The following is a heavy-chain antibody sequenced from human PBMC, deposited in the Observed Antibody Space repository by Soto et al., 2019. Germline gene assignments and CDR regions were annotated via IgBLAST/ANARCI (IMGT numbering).Heavy chain of an antibody. D-gene: IGHD2-2*01. V-gene: IGHV3-30*18. Sequence: QVQLVESGGGVVQPGRSLRLSCAASGFTFSSYGMHWVRQAPGKGLEWVAVISYDGSNKYYADSVKGRFTISRDNSKNTLYLQMNSLRAEDTAVYYCAKDVEYQLPEPTYFACWGQGTLVTVYS. J-gene: IGHJ4*02. CDR2: ISYDGSNK. CDR3: AKDVEYQLPEPTYFAC. CDR1: GFTFSSYG.